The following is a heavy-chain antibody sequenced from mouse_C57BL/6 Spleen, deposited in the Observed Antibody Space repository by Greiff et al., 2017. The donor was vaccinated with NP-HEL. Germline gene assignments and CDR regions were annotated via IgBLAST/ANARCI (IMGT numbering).Heavy chain of an antibody. CDR3: ARDRELLNYFDY. D-gene: IGHD4-1*01. V-gene: IGHV5-4*01. Sequence: EVKVVESGGGLVKPGGSLKLSCAASGFTFSSYALSWVRPTPEKRLEWVATISDGGSYTYYPDNVKGRFTISRDNAKNNLYLQMSHLKSEDTAMYYCARDRELLNYFDYWGQGTTLTVSS. CDR1: GFTFSSYA. CDR2: ISDGGSYT. J-gene: IGHJ2*01.